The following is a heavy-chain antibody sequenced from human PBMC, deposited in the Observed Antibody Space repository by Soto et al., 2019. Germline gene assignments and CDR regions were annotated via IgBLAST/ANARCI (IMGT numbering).Heavy chain of an antibody. V-gene: IGHV3-30*18. Sequence: GGSLRLSCAASGFTFSSYGMHWVRQAPGKGLEWVAVISYDGSSKYYADSVKGRFTISRDNSKNTLYLQMNSLRAEDTAVYYCAKDYVVVPAAPVYYFDYWGQGTLVTVSS. D-gene: IGHD2-2*01. CDR1: GFTFSSYG. J-gene: IGHJ4*02. CDR3: AKDYVVVPAAPVYYFDY. CDR2: ISYDGSSK.